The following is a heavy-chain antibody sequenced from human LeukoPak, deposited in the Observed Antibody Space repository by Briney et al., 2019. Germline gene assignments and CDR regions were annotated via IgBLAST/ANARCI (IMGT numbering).Heavy chain of an antibody. V-gene: IGHV1-18*01. CDR1: GYTFTSYG. CDR3: AREPPYYYDRGDAFDI. CDR2: ISAYNGNT. J-gene: IGHJ3*02. Sequence: ASVKVSCKASGYTFTSYGISWVRQAPGQGLEWMGWISAYNGNTNYAQKLQGRVTMTTDTSTSTAYMELRSLRSDDTAVYYCAREPPYYYDRGDAFDIWGQGTMVTVSS. D-gene: IGHD3-22*01.